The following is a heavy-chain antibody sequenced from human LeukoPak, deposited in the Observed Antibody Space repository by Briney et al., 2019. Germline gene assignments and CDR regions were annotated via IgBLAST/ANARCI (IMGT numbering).Heavy chain of an antibody. J-gene: IGHJ4*02. V-gene: IGHV3-73*01. Sequence: GGSLRLSCVASGLTFSDSAVHWVRQASGEGLEWVGRIRSKPNSYTTAYAASVKGRFTISRDDSKNTAYLQMNSLKTEDTAVYYCTSHKSGIVGASSFDYWGQGTLVTVSS. D-gene: IGHD1-26*01. CDR2: IRSKPNSYTT. CDR3: TSHKSGIVGASSFDY. CDR1: GLTFSDSA.